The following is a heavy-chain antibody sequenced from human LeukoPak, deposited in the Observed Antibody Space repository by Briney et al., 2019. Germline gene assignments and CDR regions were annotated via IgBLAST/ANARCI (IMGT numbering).Heavy chain of an antibody. CDR1: GGSISSGGYY. Sequence: PSETLSLTCTVSGGSISSGGYYWSWIRQPPGKGLEWIGYIYHSGSTYYNPSLKSRVTISVDRSKNQFSLKLSSVTAADTAVYYCARAVGAPLVTFDYWGQGTLVTVSS. CDR3: ARAVGAPLVTFDY. J-gene: IGHJ4*02. D-gene: IGHD1-26*01. CDR2: IYHSGST. V-gene: IGHV4-30-2*01.